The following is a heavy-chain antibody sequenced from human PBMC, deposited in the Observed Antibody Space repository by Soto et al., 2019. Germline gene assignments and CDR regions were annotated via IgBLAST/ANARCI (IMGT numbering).Heavy chain of an antibody. V-gene: IGHV1-18*01. J-gene: IGHJ4*02. CDR2: MSTYTGNT. CDR1: GYTFTTYG. Sequence: QVQLVQSGAEVKKPGASVKVSCKASGYTFTTYGMSWVRQAPGQGLDWMGWMSTYTGNTKYEERLQGRVTMTTDTTTSTAYMELRSLRSDDTAVYYCARGPTDYYDNSGDYFLDYWGQGTLVTVSS. D-gene: IGHD3-22*01. CDR3: ARGPTDYYDNSGDYFLDY.